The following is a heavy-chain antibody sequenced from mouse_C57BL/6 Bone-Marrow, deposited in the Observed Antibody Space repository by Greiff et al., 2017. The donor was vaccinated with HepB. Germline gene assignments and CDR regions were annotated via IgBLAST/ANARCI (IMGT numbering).Heavy chain of an antibody. J-gene: IGHJ2*01. CDR2: ISYDGSN. CDR1: GYSITSGYY. D-gene: IGHD3-3*01. CDR3: ARDPGDF. V-gene: IGHV3-6*01. Sequence: EVQLQESGPGLVKPSQSLSLTCSVTGYSITSGYYWNWIRQFPGNKLEWMGYISYDGSNNYNPSLKNRISITRDTSKNQFFLKLNSVTTEDTATYYCARDPGDFWGQGTTLTVSS.